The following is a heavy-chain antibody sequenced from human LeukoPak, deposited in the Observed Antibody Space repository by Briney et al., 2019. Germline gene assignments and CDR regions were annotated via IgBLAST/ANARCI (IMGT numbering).Heavy chain of an antibody. V-gene: IGHV3-33*06. J-gene: IGHJ4*02. Sequence: GRSLRLSCAASGFNFSNCGMHWVRQAPGKGLEWVAVIWYDGSNKYYADSVKGRFTISRDNSKNTLYLQMNSLRAEDTAVYYCANNFDYWGQGTLVTVSS. CDR1: GFNFSNCG. CDR2: IWYDGSNK. CDR3: ANNFDY.